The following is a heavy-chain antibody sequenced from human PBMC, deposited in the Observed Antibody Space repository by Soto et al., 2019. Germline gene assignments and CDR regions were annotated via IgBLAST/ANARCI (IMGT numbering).Heavy chain of an antibody. CDR1: GITFSSYS. D-gene: IGHD3-3*01. CDR2: ISVNGGRT. CDR3: AKGIRQADSWSGYYNFDS. Sequence: EVQLLESGGGLVQPGGSLRLSCVDSGITFSSYSMTWVRQAPGKGLEWVSVISVNGGRTDYADSVRGRFTVSRDNSKNTLYVQMSNLRADDTARYYCAKGIRQADSWSGYYNFDSWGQGTLVSVSS. V-gene: IGHV3-23*01. J-gene: IGHJ4*02.